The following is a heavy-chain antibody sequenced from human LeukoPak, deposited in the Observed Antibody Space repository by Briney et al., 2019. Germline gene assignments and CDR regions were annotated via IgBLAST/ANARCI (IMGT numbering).Heavy chain of an antibody. CDR2: ILYDGSKK. V-gene: IGHV3-30*04. J-gene: IGHJ3*02. D-gene: IGHD3-9*01. CDR3: ANFDGDSQAFHI. Sequence: GGSLRLSCAASGFTFSGNAMHWVRQTPGKGLQWVAAILYDGSKKYYADSVKGRFSVYRDNSDYTLYLQMNNLKTDDTALYSCANFDGDSQAFHIWGLGTMVTVSS. CDR1: GFTFSGNA.